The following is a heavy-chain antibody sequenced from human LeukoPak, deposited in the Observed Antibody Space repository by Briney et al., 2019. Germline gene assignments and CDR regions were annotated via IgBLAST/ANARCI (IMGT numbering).Heavy chain of an antibody. CDR1: YYSISVGYY. J-gene: IGHJ5*02. D-gene: IGHD5-12*01. CDR2: MYSSGST. CDR3: AASGGYSGYGAVFDP. V-gene: IGHV4-61*02. Sequence: SETLSLNCTVSYYSISVGYYWGWIRQPAGKGLEWVGRMYSSGSTKYNSSLKSRVTISVDTSKNQFSLKLSSVTAADTAVYYCAASGGYSGYGAVFDPWGQGTLVTVSS.